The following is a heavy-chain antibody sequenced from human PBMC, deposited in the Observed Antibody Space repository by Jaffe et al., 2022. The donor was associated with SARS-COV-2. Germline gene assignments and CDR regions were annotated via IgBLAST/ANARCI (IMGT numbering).Heavy chain of an antibody. CDR2: IHHSGTT. CDR1: GGSIRGTIFY. CDR3: VRTGTTGWYGS. Sequence: QLQLQESGPGLVRPSETLSLTCSVSGGSIRGTIFYWGWIRQSPGKGLEWIGSIHHSGTTYYNPSLKSRVTVSVDTSRNQFSLKLTSVTAADTAVYYCVRTGTTGWYGSWGQGTLVTVSS. V-gene: IGHV4-39*01. D-gene: IGHD6-19*01. J-gene: IGHJ5*02.